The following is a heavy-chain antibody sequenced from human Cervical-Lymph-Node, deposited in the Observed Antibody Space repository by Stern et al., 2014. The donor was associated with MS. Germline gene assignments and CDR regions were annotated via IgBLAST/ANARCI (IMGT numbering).Heavy chain of an antibody. CDR3: ARGGGYYYDSSYYYYGMDV. CDR1: GYSFTSYW. Sequence: EVQLVESGAEVKKPGESLKISCKGSGYSFTSYWIGWVRQMPGKGLEWMGGIYTGDSDNRYSPTFQVQVTISADKSISTAYLQWSSLKASDTAMYYCARGGGYYYDSSYYYYGMDVWGQGTTVTVSS. J-gene: IGHJ6*02. D-gene: IGHD3-22*01. V-gene: IGHV5-51*03. CDR2: IYTGDSDN.